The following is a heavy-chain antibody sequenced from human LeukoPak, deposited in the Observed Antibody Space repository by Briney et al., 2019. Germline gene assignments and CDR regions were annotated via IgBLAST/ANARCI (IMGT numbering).Heavy chain of an antibody. CDR2: IYYSGST. D-gene: IGHD4-17*01. CDR3: ARGIDYGDYFDY. V-gene: IGHV4-39*07. CDR1: GGSISSSSYY. J-gene: IGHJ4*02. Sequence: PSETLSLTCTVSGGSISSSSYYWGWIRQPPEKGLEWIGSIYYSGSTNYNPSLKSRVTISVDTSKNQFSLKLSSVTAADTAVYYCARGIDYGDYFDYWGQGTLVTVSS.